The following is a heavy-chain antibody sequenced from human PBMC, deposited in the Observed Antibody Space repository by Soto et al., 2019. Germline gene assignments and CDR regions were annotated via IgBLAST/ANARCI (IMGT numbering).Heavy chain of an antibody. Sequence: GGSLSLSCAASGFTFSIYWMSWVRQAPGKGLEWVANIKQDGSEKYYVDSVKGRFTISRDNAKNSLYLQMNTLRTEDTAVYYCARDLRGADDYWGQGSLVTVSS. D-gene: IGHD3-10*01. CDR1: GFTFSIYW. J-gene: IGHJ4*02. CDR2: IKQDGSEK. V-gene: IGHV3-7*03. CDR3: ARDLRGADDY.